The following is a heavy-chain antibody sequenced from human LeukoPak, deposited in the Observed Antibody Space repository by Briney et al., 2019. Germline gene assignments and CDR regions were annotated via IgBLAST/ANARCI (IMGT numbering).Heavy chain of an antibody. V-gene: IGHV3-23*01. CDR1: GFSFGSFA. J-gene: IGHJ6*03. CDR3: AKKEGVTYSSWYMDV. CDR2: IIGSGVTT. Sequence: GGSLRLSCAASGFSFGSFAMSWVRQAPGKGLEWVSGIIGSGVTTFYADSVKGRFTISRDNSKNTLYLQMNSLRAEDTAIYYCAKKEGVTYSSWYMDVWGKGTTVTVSS. D-gene: IGHD2-15*01.